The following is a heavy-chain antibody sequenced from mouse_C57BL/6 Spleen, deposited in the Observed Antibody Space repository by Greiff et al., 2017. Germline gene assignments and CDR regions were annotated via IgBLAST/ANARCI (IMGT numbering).Heavy chain of an antibody. Sequence: QVQLQQSGTELVKPGASVKLSCKASGYTFTSYWMHWVKQRPGQGLEWIGNINPSNGGTNYNEKFKSKATLTVDKSSSTAYMQLSSLTSEDSAVYYCARSDYSNYVLDYWGQGTTLTVSS. J-gene: IGHJ2*01. CDR2: INPSNGGT. D-gene: IGHD2-5*01. CDR1: GYTFTSYW. CDR3: ARSDYSNYVLDY. V-gene: IGHV1-53*01.